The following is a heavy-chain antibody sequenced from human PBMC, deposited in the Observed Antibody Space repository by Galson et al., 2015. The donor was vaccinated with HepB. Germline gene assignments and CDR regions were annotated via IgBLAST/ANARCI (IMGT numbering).Heavy chain of an antibody. V-gene: IGHV3-23*01. CDR2: ISGSGGST. D-gene: IGHD2-2*02. CDR3: AKDPLGYQPLLYGGGDYFDY. CDR1: GFTFSSYA. Sequence: SLRLSCAASGFTFSSYAMSWVRQAPGKGLEWVSAISGSGGSTYYADSVKGRFTISRDNSKNTLYLQMNSLRAEDTAVYYCAKDPLGYQPLLYGGGDYFDYWGQGTLVTVSS. J-gene: IGHJ4*02.